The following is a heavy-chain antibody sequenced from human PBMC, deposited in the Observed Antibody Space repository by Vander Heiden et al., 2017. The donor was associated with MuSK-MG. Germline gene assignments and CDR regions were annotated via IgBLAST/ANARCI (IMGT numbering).Heavy chain of an antibody. Sequence: QVQLVQSGAEVKKPGASVKVPCKISGYTFTDYYTHWVRQASGQGLQWMRWINPRREATKYEETCQGRVTMTSDTSISTAYMELTGLKSDDTAVYYCARIVRGFDYWGQGTLVTVSS. CDR3: ARIVRGFDY. CDR2: INPRREAT. J-gene: IGHJ4*02. V-gene: IGHV1-2*02. D-gene: IGHD3-10*02. CDR1: GYTFTDYY.